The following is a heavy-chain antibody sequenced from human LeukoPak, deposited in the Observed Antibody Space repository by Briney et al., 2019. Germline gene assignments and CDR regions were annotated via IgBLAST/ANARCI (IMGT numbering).Heavy chain of an antibody. D-gene: IGHD1-26*01. CDR3: ARDREGAKDD. J-gene: IGHJ4*01. Sequence: SVKVSCKASGGTFSSYAIRWVRQAPGQGLEWMGGIIPFFGTANYAQKFQGRVTITTDESTSTAYMELSSLRSEDTVVYFCARDREGAKDDGGQGTLVTVSS. CDR1: GGTFSSYA. CDR2: IIPFFGTA. V-gene: IGHV1-69*05.